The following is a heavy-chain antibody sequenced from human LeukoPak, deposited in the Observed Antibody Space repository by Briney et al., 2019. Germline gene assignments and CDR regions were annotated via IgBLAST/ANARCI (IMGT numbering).Heavy chain of an antibody. CDR3: VRGETYYYHGMDV. Sequence: PGGSLRLSCVASGFSFSTYFMHWVRQTPGKGLVWASRINSDGSSTNYADSVKGRFTISRDNAKNTLYLQVSSLRAKDTAIYYCVRGETYYYHGMDVWGQGTTVTVS. CDR2: INSDGSST. CDR1: GFSFSTYF. V-gene: IGHV3-74*01. D-gene: IGHD1-26*01. J-gene: IGHJ6*02.